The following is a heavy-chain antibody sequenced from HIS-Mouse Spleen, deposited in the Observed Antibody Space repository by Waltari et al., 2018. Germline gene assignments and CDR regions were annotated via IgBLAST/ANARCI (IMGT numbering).Heavy chain of an antibody. CDR3: AREIPYSSSWYDWYFDL. D-gene: IGHD6-13*01. V-gene: IGHV4-39*07. CDR1: GGSISSSSYY. Sequence: QLQLQESGPGLVKPSETLSLTCTVSGGSISSSSYYWGWIRQPPGKGLEWIGSSYYRGSTYYNPALTSRVTISVDTSKNQFSLKLSSVTAADTAVYYCAREIPYSSSWYDWYFDLWGRGTLVTVSS. J-gene: IGHJ2*01. CDR2: SYYRGST.